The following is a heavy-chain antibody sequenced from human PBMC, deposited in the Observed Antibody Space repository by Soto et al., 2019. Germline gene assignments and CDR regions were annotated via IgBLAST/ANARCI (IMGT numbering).Heavy chain of an antibody. Sequence: QVQLVESGGGVVQPGRSLRLSCAASGFTFSSYAMHWVRQAPGKGLEWVAVISYDGSNKYYADSVKGRFTISRDNSNNTLYLQMNSLRAEDTAVYYCARDFEFYYYGMDVWGQGTTVTVSS. CDR3: ARDFEFYYYGMDV. D-gene: IGHD3-9*01. V-gene: IGHV3-30-3*01. CDR1: GFTFSSYA. CDR2: ISYDGSNK. J-gene: IGHJ6*02.